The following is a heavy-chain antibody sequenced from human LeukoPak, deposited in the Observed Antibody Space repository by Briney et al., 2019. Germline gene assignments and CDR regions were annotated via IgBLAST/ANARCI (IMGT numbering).Heavy chain of an antibody. CDR1: GYGFTNYW. D-gene: IGHD3-22*01. J-gene: IGHJ4*02. CDR2: IYPGDSDT. CDR3: AREPDSSGYSFDY. Sequence: GESLKISCKGSGYGFTNYWVGWVRQMPGKGLEWMGIIYPGDSDTRYSPSFQGQVTISADKSISTAYLQWSSLKTSDTAMYYCAREPDSSGYSFDYWGQGTLVTVSS. V-gene: IGHV5-51*01.